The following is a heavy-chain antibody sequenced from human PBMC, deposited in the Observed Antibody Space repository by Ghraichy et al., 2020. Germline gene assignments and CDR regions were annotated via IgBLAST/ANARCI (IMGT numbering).Heavy chain of an antibody. Sequence: GALRLSCAASGFTFSSYSMNWVRQAPGKGLEWVSYISSSSSTIYYADSVKGRFTISRDNAKNSLYLQMNSLRDEDTAVYYCARVIKTSVAGTYYYYYGMDVWGQGTTVTVSS. CDR2: ISSSSSTI. D-gene: IGHD6-19*01. V-gene: IGHV3-48*02. CDR3: ARVIKTSVAGTYYYYYGMDV. J-gene: IGHJ6*02. CDR1: GFTFSSYS.